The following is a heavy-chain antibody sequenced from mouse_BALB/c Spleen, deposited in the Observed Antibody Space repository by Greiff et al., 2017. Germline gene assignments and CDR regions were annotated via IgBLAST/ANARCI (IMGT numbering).Heavy chain of an antibody. V-gene: IGHV1-54*01. CDR1: RYAFTNYL. J-gene: IGHJ2*01. D-gene: IGHD3-2*01. CDR3: ARGGTARASDY. Sequence: QVQLQQSGAELVRPGTSVKVSCKASRYAFTNYLIEWVKQRPGQGLEWIGVINPGSGGTNYNEKFKGKATLTADKSSSTAYMQLSSLTSDDSAVYFCARGGTARASDYWGQGTTLTVSS. CDR2: INPGSGGT.